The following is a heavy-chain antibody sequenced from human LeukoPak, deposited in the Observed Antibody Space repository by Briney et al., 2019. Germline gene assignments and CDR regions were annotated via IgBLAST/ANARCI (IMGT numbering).Heavy chain of an antibody. J-gene: IGHJ4*02. CDR1: GYTFTSYD. V-gene: IGHV1-2*02. Sequence: AASVNLSRKSSGYTFTSYDINWVRLAPAQGLEWMGWINPNGGGTNYAQKFQGRVTMTRDTSISTAYMELSRLRSDDTAVYYCARDENIVVVVAENWVFDYWGQGTLVSVSS. D-gene: IGHD2-15*01. CDR2: INPNGGGT. CDR3: ARDENIVVVVAENWVFDY.